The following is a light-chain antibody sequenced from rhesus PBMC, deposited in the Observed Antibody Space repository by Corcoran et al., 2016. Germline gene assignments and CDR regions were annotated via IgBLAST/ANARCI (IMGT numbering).Light chain of an antibody. CDR2: SVS. CDR3: CSYRSGSTFS. Sequence: QAALTQPPSVSKSLGQSVTISCAGTSSGIASYSDVSWYQQHPGKAPRLLIYSVSNRPSGVSNRFSGFKSGSTASLTISGLQAEDEAIYYCCSYRSGSTFSFGAGARLTVL. CDR1: SSGIASYSD. J-gene: IGLJ1*01. V-gene: IGLV2-26*02.